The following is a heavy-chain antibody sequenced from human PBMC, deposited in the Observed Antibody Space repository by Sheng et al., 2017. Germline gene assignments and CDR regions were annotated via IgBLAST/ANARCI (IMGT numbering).Heavy chain of an antibody. D-gene: IGHD5-12*01. CDR3: ARDVVATPPWGRFDS. V-gene: IGHV3-21*06. Sequence: EVQLVESGGGLVKPGGSLRLSCAASGFIFRHYTMAWVRQAPGKGLEWVSSISGTGSYIYYADSVKGRFTISSDSAKNSVYLQMDGLRDEDTAMYYCARDVVATPPWGRFDSWGQGSLVTVSS. CDR2: ISGTGSYI. CDR1: GFIFRHYT. J-gene: IGHJ5*01.